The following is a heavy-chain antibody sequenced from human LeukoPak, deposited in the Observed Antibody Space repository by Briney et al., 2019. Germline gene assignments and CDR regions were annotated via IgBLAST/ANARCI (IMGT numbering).Heavy chain of an antibody. J-gene: IGHJ4*02. CDR3: ARGWHGSRSIPLGY. Sequence: SETLSLTCTVSGGSISSGGYYWSWIRQPPGKGLEWIGYIYHSGSTYYNPSLKSRVTISVDTSKNQFSLKLSSVTAAVTAVYYCARGWHGSRSIPLGYWGQGTLVTDSS. CDR1: GGSISSGGYY. D-gene: IGHD3-10*01. V-gene: IGHV4-30-2*01. CDR2: IYHSGST.